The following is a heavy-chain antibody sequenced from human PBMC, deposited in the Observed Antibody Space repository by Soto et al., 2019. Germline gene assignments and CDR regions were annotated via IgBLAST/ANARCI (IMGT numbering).Heavy chain of an antibody. V-gene: IGHV3-23*01. CDR2: LSASGATT. CDR3: AKRLSGSQYYYDGMDV. CDR1: GFTFSTYA. Sequence: EVQLLESGGGLVQPGGSLRLSCAASGFTFSTYAMTWVRQAPGKGLKWVSALSASGATTYHADSVKGRFTISRDNSENTLYLQRNSLRAEDTGVYYWAKRLSGSQYYYDGMDVWGQGTTVTVSS. D-gene: IGHD1-26*01. J-gene: IGHJ6*02.